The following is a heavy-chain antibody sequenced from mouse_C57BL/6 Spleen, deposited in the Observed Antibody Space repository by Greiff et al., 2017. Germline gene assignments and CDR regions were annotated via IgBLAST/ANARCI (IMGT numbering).Heavy chain of an antibody. J-gene: IGHJ2*01. CDR2: IYPGDGDT. Sequence: VQLQQSGPELVKPGASVKISCKASGYAFSSSWMNWVKQRPGKGLEWIGRIYPGDGDTNYNGKFKGKATLTADKSSSTAYMQLSSLTSEDSAVYFCARFPNRDGLDYWGQGTTLTVSS. V-gene: IGHV1-82*01. D-gene: IGHD4-1*01. CDR3: ARFPNRDGLDY. CDR1: GYAFSSSW.